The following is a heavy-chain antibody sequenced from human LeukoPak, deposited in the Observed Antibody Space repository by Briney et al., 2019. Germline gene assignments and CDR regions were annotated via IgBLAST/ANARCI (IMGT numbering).Heavy chain of an antibody. D-gene: IGHD6-13*01. J-gene: IGHJ4*02. CDR2: IIPIFGTA. Sequence: SVKVSCKASGGTFSSYAISWVRQAPGQGLEWMGRIIPIFGTANYAQKFQGRVTITTDESTSTAYMELSSLRSEDTAVYYCARDFGIAAAGIDYRRQGTLVTDSS. CDR1: GGTFSSYA. CDR3: ARDFGIAAAGIDY. V-gene: IGHV1-69*05.